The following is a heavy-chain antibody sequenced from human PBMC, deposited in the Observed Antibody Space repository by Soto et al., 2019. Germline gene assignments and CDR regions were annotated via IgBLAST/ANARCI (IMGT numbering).Heavy chain of an antibody. V-gene: IGHV1-2*04. D-gene: IGHD2-2*01. Sequence: GASVKVSCKASGYTFTGYYMHWVRQAPGQGLEWMGWINPNSGGTNYAQKFQGWVTMTRDTSISTAYMELSRLRSDDTAVYYCASGDCSSTSCYERYYYYYGMDVWGQGTTVTVSS. CDR1: GYTFTGYY. J-gene: IGHJ6*02. CDR2: INPNSGGT. CDR3: ASGDCSSTSCYERYYYYYGMDV.